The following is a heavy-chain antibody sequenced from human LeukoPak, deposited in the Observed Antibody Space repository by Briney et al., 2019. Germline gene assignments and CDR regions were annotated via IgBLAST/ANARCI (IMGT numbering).Heavy chain of an antibody. CDR2: MNPNSGNT. CDR3: ARNLITIFGVVIQAFAY. J-gene: IGHJ4*02. CDR1: GYTFTSYD. V-gene: IGHV1-8*01. D-gene: IGHD3-3*01. Sequence: GASVKVSCKASGYTFTSYDINWVRQATGQGLEWMGWMNPNSGNTGYAQKFQGGVTMTRNTSISTAYMELSSLRSEDTAVYYCARNLITIFGVVIQAFAYWGQGTLVTVSS.